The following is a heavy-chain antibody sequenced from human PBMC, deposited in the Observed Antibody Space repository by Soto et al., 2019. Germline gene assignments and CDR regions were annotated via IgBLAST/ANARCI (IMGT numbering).Heavy chain of an antibody. CDR2: IFSNDEK. D-gene: IGHD3-10*01. J-gene: IGHJ4*02. Sequence: QVTLKESGPVLVKPTETLTLTCTVSGFSLSYARMGVSWIRQPPGKALEGLAHIFSNDEKSYSTSLNSRLTIAKDTSKSEVVLTMTNMEPVDTSTHYSARIPRPAYASGSYYKQYYFDYWGQGTLVTVSS. V-gene: IGHV2-26*01. CDR1: GFSLSYARMG. CDR3: ARIPRPAYASGSYYKQYYFDY.